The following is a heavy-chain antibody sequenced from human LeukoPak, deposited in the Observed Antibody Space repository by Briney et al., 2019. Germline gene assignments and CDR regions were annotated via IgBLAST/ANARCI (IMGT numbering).Heavy chain of an antibody. J-gene: IGHJ4*02. CDR1: GFTFSSYG. CDR2: ISGSGGST. V-gene: IGHV3-23*01. D-gene: IGHD5-18*01. Sequence: GGSLRLSCAASGFTFSSYGMSWVRQAPGKGLEWVSAISGSGGSTYYADSVKGRFTISRDNSKNTLYLQMNSLRAEDTAVYYCAKDPAWGYSYGYDYWGQGTLVAVSS. CDR3: AKDPAWGYSYGYDY.